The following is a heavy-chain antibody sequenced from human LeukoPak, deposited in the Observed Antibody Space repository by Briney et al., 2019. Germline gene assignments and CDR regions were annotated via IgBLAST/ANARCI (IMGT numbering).Heavy chain of an antibody. D-gene: IGHD6-19*01. CDR1: GGSISSSNYY. CDR2: IYYSGST. CDR3: ARVGEIAVAVNWFDP. J-gene: IGHJ5*02. V-gene: IGHV4-39*07. Sequence: SETLSLTCTVSGGSISSSNYYWGWIRQPPGKWLEWIGNIYYSGSTYYNPSFKSRVTISVDTSKNQFSLKLSSVTAADTAVYYCARVGEIAVAVNWFDPWGQGTLVTVSS.